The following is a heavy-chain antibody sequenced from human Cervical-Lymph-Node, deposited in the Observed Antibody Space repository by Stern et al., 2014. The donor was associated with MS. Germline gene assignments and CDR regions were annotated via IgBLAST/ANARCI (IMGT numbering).Heavy chain of an antibody. CDR1: GGSISSYY. D-gene: IGHD5-24*01. CDR2: IYYSGST. Sequence: QVQLQESGPGLVKPSETLSLTCTVSGGSISSYYWSWIRQPPGKGLEWIGYIYYSGSTNYNPSLKSRVTISVDTSKNQFSLKLSSVTAADTAVYYCARGSVEMATIPDYWGQGTLVTVSS. J-gene: IGHJ4*02. V-gene: IGHV4-59*01. CDR3: ARGSVEMATIPDY.